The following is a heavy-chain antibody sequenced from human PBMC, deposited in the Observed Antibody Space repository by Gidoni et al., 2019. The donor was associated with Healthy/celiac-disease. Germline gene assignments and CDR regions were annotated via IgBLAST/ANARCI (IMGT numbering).Heavy chain of an antibody. CDR2: MNPNSGNT. V-gene: IGHV1-8*01. D-gene: IGHD3-16*01. CDR3: ARWGFPIFFHGMDV. J-gene: IGHJ6*02. CDR1: GYTFTSYD. Sequence: QVQLVQSGAEVKQPGASVKVSCKASGYTFTSYDINWVRQATGQGLEWMGWMNPNSGNTGYEQKFQGRVTMTRNTSISTAYMELSRLRSEDTAVYYCARWGFPIFFHGMDVWGQGTTVTVSS.